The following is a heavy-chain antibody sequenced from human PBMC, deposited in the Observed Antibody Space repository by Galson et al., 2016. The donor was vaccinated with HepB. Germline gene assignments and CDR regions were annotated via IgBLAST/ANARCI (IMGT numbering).Heavy chain of an antibody. D-gene: IGHD5-18*01. CDR1: GVTFNRYA. V-gene: IGHV3-30-3*01. CDR2: ISYDGSNK. Sequence: SLGLSCAASGVTFNRYAMHWVRQAPGKGLEWVAVISYDGSNKYYADSVKGRSTISRDNSKDTLFLQMNSLRAEDTAVYYCASDGATAMVFYYYYYMDVWGKRTTVTVSS. CDR3: ASDGATAMVFYYYYYMDV. J-gene: IGHJ6*03.